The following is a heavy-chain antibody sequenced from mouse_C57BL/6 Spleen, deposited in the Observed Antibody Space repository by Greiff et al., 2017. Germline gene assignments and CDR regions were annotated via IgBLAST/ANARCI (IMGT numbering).Heavy chain of an antibody. J-gene: IGHJ4*01. CDR2: INPSSGYT. CDR3: ARKRGMGYAMDY. Sequence: QVHVKQSGAELARPGASVKMSCKASGYTFTSYTMHWVKQRPGQGLEWIGYINPSSGYTKYNQKFKDKATLTADKSSSTAYMQLSSLTSEDSAVYYCARKRGMGYAMDYWGQGTSVTVSS. D-gene: IGHD2-3*01. CDR1: GYTFTSYT. V-gene: IGHV1-4*01.